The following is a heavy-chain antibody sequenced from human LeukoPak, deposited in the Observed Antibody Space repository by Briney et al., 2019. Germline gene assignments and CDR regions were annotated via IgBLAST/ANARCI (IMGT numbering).Heavy chain of an antibody. Sequence: PGGSLRLSCAASGFTFSTYAMTWVRQAPGKGLEWVSGISGHAFRTHYADSVKGRFTISRDNSKNTVYLQMNSLRAEDTAVYYCAKDPDYGDYYFDSWGQGTLVTVSS. J-gene: IGHJ4*02. CDR2: ISGHAFRT. CDR3: AKDPDYGDYYFDS. CDR1: GFTFSTYA. D-gene: IGHD4-17*01. V-gene: IGHV3-23*01.